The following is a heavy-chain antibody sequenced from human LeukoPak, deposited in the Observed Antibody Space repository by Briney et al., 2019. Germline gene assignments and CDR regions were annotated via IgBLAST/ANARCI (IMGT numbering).Heavy chain of an antibody. Sequence: GSLRLSFAASGFTFSSYGMHWVRQAPGKGLEWVAVIWYDGSNKYYADSVKGRFTISRDNSKNTLYLQMNSLRAEDTAVYYCAKDRGSGSYSLDYWGQGTPVTVSS. CDR2: IWYDGSNK. J-gene: IGHJ4*02. CDR3: AKDRGSGSYSLDY. CDR1: GFTFSSYG. D-gene: IGHD3-10*01. V-gene: IGHV3-33*06.